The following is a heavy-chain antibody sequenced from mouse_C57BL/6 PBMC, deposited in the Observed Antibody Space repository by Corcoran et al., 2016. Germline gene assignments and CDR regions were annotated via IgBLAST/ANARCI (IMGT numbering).Heavy chain of an antibody. D-gene: IGHD2-5*01. V-gene: IGHV9-3*01. CDR3: ARDSNWYFDV. J-gene: IGHJ1*03. Sequence: QIQLVQSGPELKKRGETVKISCKASGYTFTTYGMSWVKHATGKGLKWMGWINTYSGVPTYADDFKGRFAFSLETSASTAYLQINNLKNEDTATYFCARDSNWYFDVWGTGTTVTVSS. CDR1: GYTFTTYG. CDR2: INTYSGVP.